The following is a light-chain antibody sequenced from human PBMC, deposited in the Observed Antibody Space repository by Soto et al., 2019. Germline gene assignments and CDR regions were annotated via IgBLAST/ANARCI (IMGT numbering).Light chain of an antibody. Sequence: EVVLTQSPLSLPVTVGQPATVSCRSSQSLLFFNGITYLTWFHQRPGQPPRRLISEVSNRDSGVRDRFSGSGSGADVTLEISRVEAEDVGLFYCMQGTHWPLTFGGGTRVEIK. J-gene: IGKJ4*01. V-gene: IGKV2-30*01. CDR1: QSLLFFNGITY. CDR2: EVS. CDR3: MQGTHWPLT.